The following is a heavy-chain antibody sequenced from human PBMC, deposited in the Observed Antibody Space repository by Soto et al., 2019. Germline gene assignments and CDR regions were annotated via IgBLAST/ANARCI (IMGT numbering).Heavy chain of an antibody. D-gene: IGHD2-8*01. V-gene: IGHV4-39*01. CDR3: VSQRTSVLSQAYFDY. CDR1: GGSVSSGGYY. Sequence: SETLSLTCTVSGGSVSSGGYYWGWIRQSPGKGLEWIGSVYYRGRSYSKSSVKSRITISVDTSKNQFSLNLNSVTASDTAVYFCVSQRTSVLSQAYFDYWGPGALVTVSS. J-gene: IGHJ4*02. CDR2: VYYRGRS.